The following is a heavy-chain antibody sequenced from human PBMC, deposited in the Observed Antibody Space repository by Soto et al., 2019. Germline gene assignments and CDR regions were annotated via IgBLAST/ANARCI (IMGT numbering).Heavy chain of an antibody. Sequence: QITLKESGPTLVKPTQTLTLTCTFSGFSLSTSGVSVGWIRQPPGKALEWLALIYWDDDKRYSPSLKNKLTITKDTSKHQVVLTMPSMDPVGTGTYYCAYKGLSLLGCGDPGSFDPWGQGTLVTVSS. CDR3: AYKGLSLLGCGDPGSFDP. V-gene: IGHV2-5*02. CDR2: IYWDDDK. D-gene: IGHD3-10*01. CDR1: GFSLSTSGVS. J-gene: IGHJ5*02.